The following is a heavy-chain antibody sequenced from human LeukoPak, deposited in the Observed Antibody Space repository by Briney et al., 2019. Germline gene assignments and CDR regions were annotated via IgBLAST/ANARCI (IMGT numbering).Heavy chain of an antibody. CDR1: GFTFSSYG. D-gene: IGHD6-13*01. Sequence: GGSLRLSCTASGFTFSSYGMSWVRQAPGKGLEWVSAISGSGGCAYYADSVKGRFTISRDNSKNTLYLQMNSLRAEDTAIYYCAKPRAAAGREYDSWGQGTLVTVSS. J-gene: IGHJ5*01. CDR3: AKPRAAAGREYDS. V-gene: IGHV3-23*01. CDR2: ISGSGGCA.